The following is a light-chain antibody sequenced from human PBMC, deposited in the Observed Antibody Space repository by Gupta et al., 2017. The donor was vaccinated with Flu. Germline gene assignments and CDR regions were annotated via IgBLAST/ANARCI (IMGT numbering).Light chain of an antibody. CDR2: ARS. Sequence: DIQMTQSPSSLSASVGDRVTISCRASQGISNYLAWYQQKPGKVPRLLISARSTLQSGVPSRFSGSGSGTDFTLTITSLQPEDVATYYCQNYNGAPFTFGPGTKVDIK. V-gene: IGKV1-27*01. CDR1: QGISNY. J-gene: IGKJ3*01. CDR3: QNYNGAPFT.